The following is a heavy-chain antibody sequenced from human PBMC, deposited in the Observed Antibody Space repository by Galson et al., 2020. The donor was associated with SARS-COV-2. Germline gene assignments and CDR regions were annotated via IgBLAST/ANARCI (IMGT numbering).Heavy chain of an antibody. CDR1: GFTFSSYA. Sequence: GGSLRLSCAASGFTFSSYAMHWVRQAPGKGLEWVAVISYDGSNKYYADSVKGRFTISRDNSKNTLYLQMNSLRAEDTAVYYCARPRGYSYGSRVDYWGQGTLVTVSS. J-gene: IGHJ4*02. D-gene: IGHD5-18*01. CDR2: ISYDGSNK. V-gene: IGHV3-30-3*01. CDR3: ARPRGYSYGSRVDY.